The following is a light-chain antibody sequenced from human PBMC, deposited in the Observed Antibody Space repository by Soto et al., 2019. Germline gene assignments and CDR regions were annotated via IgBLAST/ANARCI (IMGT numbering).Light chain of an antibody. J-gene: IGKJ1*01. CDR2: AAS. Sequence: DIEMTQSPSSLSASVGDRVTITCRASQSISSYLNWYQQKPGNAPNLLIYAASTLQSGVPSRFSAYGSETDFTLTISNLQAEDFATYYCQQRYTTPRAFGQVTKVEVK. CDR3: QQRYTTPRA. CDR1: QSISSY. V-gene: IGKV1-39*01.